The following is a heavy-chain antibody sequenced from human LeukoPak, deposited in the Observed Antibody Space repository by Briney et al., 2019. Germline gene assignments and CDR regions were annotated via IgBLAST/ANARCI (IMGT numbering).Heavy chain of an antibody. CDR3: AGSYGDYVAWFDP. D-gene: IGHD4-17*01. CDR1: GGSISSYY. V-gene: IGHV4-59*08. Sequence: SETPSLTCTVSGGSISSYYWSWIRQPPGKGLEWIGYIYYSGSTNYNPSLKSRVTISVDTSKNQFSLKLSSVTAADTAVYYCAGSYGDYVAWFDPWGQGTLVTVSS. J-gene: IGHJ5*02. CDR2: IYYSGST.